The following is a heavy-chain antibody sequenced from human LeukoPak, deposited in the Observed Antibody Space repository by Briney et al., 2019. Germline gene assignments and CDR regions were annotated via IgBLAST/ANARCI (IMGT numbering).Heavy chain of an antibody. J-gene: IGHJ3*02. D-gene: IGHD3-10*01. V-gene: IGHV1-18*03. CDR2: TSSHNGQT. CDR3: ARDPPRSATIWAFDI. Sequence: GASVKVSCKAFGYTFTNYGITWVRQAPGQGLEWMGWTSSHNGQTNYVRKFKGRVAMSADPSTNTAYMELRSLRSDDMAVYYCARDPPRSATIWAFDIWGRGTMVTVSS. CDR1: GYTFTNYG.